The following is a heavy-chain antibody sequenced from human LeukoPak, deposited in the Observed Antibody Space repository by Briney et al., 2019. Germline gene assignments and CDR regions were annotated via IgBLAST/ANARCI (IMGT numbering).Heavy chain of an antibody. Sequence: GGSLRLSWAASGFTFNSYVMNWVRQAPGKGLEWVSVMSVSGGSTYYAESVKGRFPIPSEDSENTLYLQMNSLRAEDTAVYYCAKAAGYLLWGQGTLVTVSS. V-gene: IGHV3-23*01. CDR1: GFTFNSYV. D-gene: IGHD5-18*01. J-gene: IGHJ4*02. CDR3: AKAAGYLL. CDR2: MSVSGGST.